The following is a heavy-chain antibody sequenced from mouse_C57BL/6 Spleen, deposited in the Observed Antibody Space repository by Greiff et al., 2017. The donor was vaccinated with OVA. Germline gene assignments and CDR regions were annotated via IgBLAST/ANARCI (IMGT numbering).Heavy chain of an antibody. CDR3: TRASITTSWFAY. CDR1: GFTFSSYA. V-gene: IGHV5-9-1*02. J-gene: IGHJ3*01. Sequence: EVKLMESGEGLVKPGGSLKLSCAASGFTFSSYAMSWVRQTPEKRLEWVAYISSGGDYIYYADTVKGRFTISRDNARNTLYLQMSSLKSEDTAMYYCTRASITTSWFAYWGQGALVTVSA. D-gene: IGHD1-1*01. CDR2: ISSGGDYI.